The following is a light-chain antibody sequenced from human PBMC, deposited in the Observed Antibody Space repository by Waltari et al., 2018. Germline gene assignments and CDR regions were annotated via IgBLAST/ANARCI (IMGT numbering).Light chain of an antibody. CDR3: QQSYSTLYT. V-gene: IGKV1-39*01. CDR2: AAS. Sequence: DIQMTQSPSSLSASVGDRVTITCRASQSLSNYLSWYHQKPGKAPKLLIYAASNLHSGVPSRFSGSGSGTDFTLTISSLQPEDSATYDCQQSYSTLYTFGQGTKLEIK. CDR1: QSLSNY. J-gene: IGKJ2*01.